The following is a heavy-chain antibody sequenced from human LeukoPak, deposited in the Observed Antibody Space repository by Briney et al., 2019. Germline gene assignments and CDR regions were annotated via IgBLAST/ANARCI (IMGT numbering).Heavy chain of an antibody. CDR1: GFTFSSYG. D-gene: IGHD2-2*01. V-gene: IGHV3-30*02. Sequence: GGSLRLSCAASGFTFSSYGMHWVRQAPGKGLEWVAFIRYDGSNKYYADSVKGRFTISRDNSKNTLYLQMNSLRAEDTAVYYCAKDPRSRIVVVPAATYFDYWGRGTLVTVSS. J-gene: IGHJ4*02. CDR3: AKDPRSRIVVVPAATYFDY. CDR2: IRYDGSNK.